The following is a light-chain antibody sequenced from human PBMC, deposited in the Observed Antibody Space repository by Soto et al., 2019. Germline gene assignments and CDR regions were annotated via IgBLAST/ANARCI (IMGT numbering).Light chain of an antibody. J-gene: IGLJ3*02. CDR1: TSNIGNSY. CDR3: GTWESSRNGV. Sequence: QSVLTQSPSVSAAPGQTVTISCSGTTSNIGNSYVSWYQLLPETAPKLLIYDNIKRPSGIPDRFSGSKSGTSATLVITGLQTGDEADYYCGTWESSRNGVFGGGAKLTVL. CDR2: DNI. V-gene: IGLV1-51*01.